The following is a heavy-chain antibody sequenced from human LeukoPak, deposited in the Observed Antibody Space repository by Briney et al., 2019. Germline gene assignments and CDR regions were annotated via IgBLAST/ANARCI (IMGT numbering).Heavy chain of an antibody. CDR1: GFTFDDYA. CDR3: ARENGGPFYFDI. CDR2: ISNSGYI. Sequence: PGRSLRLSCVASGFTFDDYAMNWVRQAPGKGLEWVSSISNSGYIYYTDSVKGRFTISRDTAKDSLYLQMNSLRAEDTAVYYCARENGGPFYFDIWGQGTMVTVSS. V-gene: IGHV3-69-1*01. D-gene: IGHD2/OR15-2a*01. J-gene: IGHJ3*02.